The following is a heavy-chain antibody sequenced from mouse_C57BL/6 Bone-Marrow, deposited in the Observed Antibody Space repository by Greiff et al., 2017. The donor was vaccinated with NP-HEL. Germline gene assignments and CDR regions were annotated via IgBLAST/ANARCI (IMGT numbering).Heavy chain of an antibody. CDR1: GYTFTSYG. J-gene: IGHJ2*01. Sequence: QVQLQQSGAELARPGASVKLSCTASGYTFTSYGISWVKQRTGQGLEWIGEIYPRSGNTYYTEKFKGKATLTADKSSSTSYMELSSLTSEDSAVYVCAREVYYGYPYDWGQGTTLTVSS. D-gene: IGHD2-2*01. V-gene: IGHV1-81*01. CDR3: AREVYYGYPYD. CDR2: IYPRSGNT.